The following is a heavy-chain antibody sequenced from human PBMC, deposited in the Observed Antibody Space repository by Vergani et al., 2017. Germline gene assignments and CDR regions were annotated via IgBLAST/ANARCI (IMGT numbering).Heavy chain of an antibody. Sequence: QAQLGQSDSEVKKPGDSVTLSCKTSGYTFVNHPITWVRQAPGQGLEWMGWISTYNHKTLYSQKVEGRVTMTSDTSSSTVFLESRRLTSDDTAIYYCARSQMATNDFDLWGRGTLVTVSS. J-gene: IGHJ4*02. CDR3: ARSQMATNDFDL. CDR1: GYTFVNHP. CDR2: ISTYNHKT. V-gene: IGHV1-18*04. D-gene: IGHD5-24*01.